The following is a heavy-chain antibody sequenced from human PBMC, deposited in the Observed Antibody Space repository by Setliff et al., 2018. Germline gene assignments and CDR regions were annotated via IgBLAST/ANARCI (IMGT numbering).Heavy chain of an antibody. V-gene: IGHV5-51*01. CDR2: IYPGDSDT. CDR1: GYRFTSYW. Sequence: GESLKISCKGSGYRFTSYWIGWVRQMPGKGLEWMGLIYPGDSDTRYSPSFRGQVTISADKSISTVYLHWSSLKASDTAMYYCARRAVTAEYFQHWGHGTLVTVSS. CDR3: ARRAVTAEYFQH. D-gene: IGHD4-17*01. J-gene: IGHJ1*01.